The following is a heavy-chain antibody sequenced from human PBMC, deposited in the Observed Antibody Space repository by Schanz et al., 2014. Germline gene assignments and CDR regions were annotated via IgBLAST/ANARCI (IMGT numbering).Heavy chain of an antibody. J-gene: IGHJ6*02. CDR3: AKDRQNRVNRVGYYYGMDV. CDR2: ISWNSGSI. V-gene: IGHV3-9*02. D-gene: IGHD3-16*01. Sequence: EVQLVESGGGLVQPGRSLRLSCVVSGVTSDDYAMHWVRQAPGKGLEWVSGISWNSGSIGYADSVKGRFTISRDDAKNSLYLQMNSLRAEDTALYYCAKDRQNRVNRVGYYYGMDVWGQGTTVTVSS. CDR1: GVTSDDYA.